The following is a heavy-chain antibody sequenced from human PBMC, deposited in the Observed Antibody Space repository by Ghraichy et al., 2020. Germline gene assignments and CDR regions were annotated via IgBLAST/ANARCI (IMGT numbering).Heavy chain of an antibody. D-gene: IGHD3-3*01. CDR1: GGSISSYY. CDR2: IYYSGST. Sequence: SETLSLTCTVSGGSISSYYWSWIRQPPGKGLEWIGYIYYSGSTNYNPSLKSRVTISVDTSKNQFSLKLSSVTAADTAVYYCASSRSAGVVITSWGQGTLVIVSS. J-gene: IGHJ5*02. CDR3: ASSRSAGVVITS. V-gene: IGHV4-59*01.